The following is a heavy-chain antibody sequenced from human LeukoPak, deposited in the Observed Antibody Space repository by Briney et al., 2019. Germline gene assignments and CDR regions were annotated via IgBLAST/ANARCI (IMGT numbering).Heavy chain of an antibody. CDR2: ITISRTTI. J-gene: IGHJ4*02. CDR3: ARDVQVATIYPLDY. V-gene: IGHV3-48*04. CDR1: GFTFSNYN. D-gene: IGHD5-12*01. Sequence: GGSLRLSCAASGFTFSNYNMHWVRQAPGKGLQWVSYITISRTTIYYADSVKGRFTISRDNAKNSLYLQMNSLRAEDTAVYYCARDVQVATIYPLDYWGQGTLVTVSS.